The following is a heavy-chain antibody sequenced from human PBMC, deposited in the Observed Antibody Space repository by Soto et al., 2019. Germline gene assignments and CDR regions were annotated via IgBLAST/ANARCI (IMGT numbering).Heavy chain of an antibody. V-gene: IGHV3-15*01. CDR1: GFTFSNAW. CDR2: VKSKTDGGTT. Sequence: GGSLRLSCAASGFTFSNAWMSWVRQAPGKGLEWIGRVKSKTDGGTTDFAAPVKGRFTISRDDSKNTLSLQMNSLKTEDTAVYYCTTDDPINSFWGQGTLVTVSS. CDR3: TTDDPINSF. J-gene: IGHJ4*02. D-gene: IGHD1-26*01.